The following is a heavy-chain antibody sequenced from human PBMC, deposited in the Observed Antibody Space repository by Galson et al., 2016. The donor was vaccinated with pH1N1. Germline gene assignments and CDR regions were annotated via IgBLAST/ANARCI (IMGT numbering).Heavy chain of an antibody. Sequence: SVKVSCKASGYTFSSYGISWVRQAPGQGPEWMGWISAYDGHTDYAQNFQGRVAMTIDTSTSTANMELRSLRSDDTAVYYCARDRGVFDIWGQGTMVTVSS. CDR2: ISAYDGHT. CDR1: GYTFSSYG. V-gene: IGHV1-18*01. D-gene: IGHD3-10*01. J-gene: IGHJ3*02. CDR3: ARDRGVFDI.